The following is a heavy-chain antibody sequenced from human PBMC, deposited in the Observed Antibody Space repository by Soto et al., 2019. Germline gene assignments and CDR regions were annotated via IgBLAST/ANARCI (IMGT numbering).Heavy chain of an antibody. CDR1: GFTFSSYE. CDR2: ISSSGSTI. D-gene: IGHD1-26*01. V-gene: IGHV3-48*03. CDR3: AREEGVTRSGGMDY. J-gene: IGHJ4*02. Sequence: EVQLVESGGVLVQPGGSLRRSCAASGFTFSSYEMNWFRQAPGQVLEWVSYISSSGSTIYYAGSVKGRFTISRDNAKNSLYLQMNSLRAEDTAVYYCAREEGVTRSGGMDYWGQGTLVTVSS.